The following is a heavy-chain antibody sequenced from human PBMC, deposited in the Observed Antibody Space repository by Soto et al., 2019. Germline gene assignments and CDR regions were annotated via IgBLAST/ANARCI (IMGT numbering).Heavy chain of an antibody. Sequence: EVQLVESGGGLVQPGGSLKLSCAASGFTFSGSGIHWVRQASGKGLEWVGRIRTKPNSYATAYAASVKGRFTISRDDSKNTAYLQMNSLTTEDTAVYYCTNGIVGVTGYYGMDVWGQGTTVNVSS. CDR2: IRTKPNSYAT. J-gene: IGHJ6*02. V-gene: IGHV3-73*02. CDR1: GFTFSGSG. CDR3: TNGIVGVTGYYGMDV. D-gene: IGHD3-22*01.